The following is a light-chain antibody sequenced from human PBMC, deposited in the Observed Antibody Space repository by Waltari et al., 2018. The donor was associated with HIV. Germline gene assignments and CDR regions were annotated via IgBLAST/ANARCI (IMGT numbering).Light chain of an antibody. J-gene: IGLJ3*02. V-gene: IGLV2-14*01. CDR1: SSDIGGYKY. CDR3: SSFTGTTALV. Sequence: QSALTQPASVSGSPGQSITIPCTGTSSDIGGYKYVPWFQQHPDKAPKLIIYEVSNRPSEISNRFSGSKSGNTASLTISELQAEDEADYYCSSFTGTTALVFGGGTKLTVL. CDR2: EVS.